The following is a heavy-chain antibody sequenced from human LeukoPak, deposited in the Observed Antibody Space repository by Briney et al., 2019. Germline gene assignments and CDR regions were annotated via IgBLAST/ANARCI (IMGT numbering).Heavy chain of an antibody. CDR1: GGTFSSYA. V-gene: IGHV1-69*04. CDR2: IIPILGIA. J-gene: IGHJ3*02. CDR3: AREVPATAEYAFDI. Sequence: ASVKVSCKASGGTFSSYAISWVRQAPGQRLEWMGRIIPILGIANYAQNFQGRVTITADKSTSTAYIELSSLRSEDTAVYYCAREVPATAEYAFDIWGQGTMVTVSS. D-gene: IGHD2-2*01.